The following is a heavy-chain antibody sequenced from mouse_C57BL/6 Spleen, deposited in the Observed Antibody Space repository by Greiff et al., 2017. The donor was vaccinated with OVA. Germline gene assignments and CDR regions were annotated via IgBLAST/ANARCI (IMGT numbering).Heavy chain of an antibody. Sequence: VQLQQSGPELVKPGASVKISCKASGYAFSSSWMNWVKQRPGKGLEWIGRIYPGDGDTNYNGKFKGKATLTADKSSSTAYMQLSNLTSEDSAVYFCARGYFDVWGTGTTVTVSS. J-gene: IGHJ1*03. CDR2: IYPGDGDT. CDR3: ARGYFDV. V-gene: IGHV1-82*01. CDR1: GYAFSSSW.